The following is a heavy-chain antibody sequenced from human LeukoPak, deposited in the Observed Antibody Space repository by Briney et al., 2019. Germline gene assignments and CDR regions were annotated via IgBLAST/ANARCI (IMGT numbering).Heavy chain of an antibody. V-gene: IGHV1-2*02. CDR1: GYTFTGYY. Sequence: ASANVSCKASGYTFTGYYLHWVRQAPGQGLEWMGWINPNSGGTNYAQKFQGRVTMTRDTSISTAYMELSRLRSDDTAVYYCARDPGDYGGNRFDYWGQGNLVTISS. CDR2: INPNSGGT. J-gene: IGHJ4*02. CDR3: ARDPGDYGGNRFDY. D-gene: IGHD4-23*01.